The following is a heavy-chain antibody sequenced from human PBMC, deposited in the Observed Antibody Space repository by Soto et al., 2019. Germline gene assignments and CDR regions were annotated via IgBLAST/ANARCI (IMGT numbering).Heavy chain of an antibody. J-gene: IGHJ6*02. CDR1: GGSISSGGYY. D-gene: IGHD5-18*01. V-gene: IGHV4-30-4*08. CDR2: IYYSGST. CDR3: ARSGYSPESYYYYYGMDV. Sequence: TSETLSLTCTVSGGSISSGGYYWSWIRQHPGTGLEWIGYIYYSGSTYYNPSLKSRVTISVDTSKNQFSLKLSSVTAADTAVYYGARSGYSPESYYYYYGMDVWGQGTTVTV.